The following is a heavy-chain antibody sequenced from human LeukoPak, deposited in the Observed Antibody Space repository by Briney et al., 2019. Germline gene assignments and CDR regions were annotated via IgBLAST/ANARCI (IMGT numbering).Heavy chain of an antibody. Sequence: PSETLSLTCTVSGGSISSSSYYWGWLRQPPGKGLEWIGSIYYSGSTYYNPSLKSRVTISVDTSKNQFSLKLSSVTAADTAVYYCARLTPGAGGYWGQGTLVTVSS. CDR1: GGSISSSSYY. CDR3: ARLTPGAGGY. J-gene: IGHJ4*02. V-gene: IGHV4-39*01. CDR2: IYYSGST. D-gene: IGHD1-26*01.